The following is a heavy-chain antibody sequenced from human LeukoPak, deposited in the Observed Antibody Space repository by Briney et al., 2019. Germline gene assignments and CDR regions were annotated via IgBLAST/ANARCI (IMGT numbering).Heavy chain of an antibody. Sequence: PGGSLRLSCAASGFTFSSYWMHWVRQAPGKGLVWVSRINSDGSSTSYADSVKGRFTISRDNAKNTLYLQMNSLRAEDTAVYYCARDRRYYDILTGYGRPSGSLDYWGQGTLVTVSS. D-gene: IGHD3-9*01. V-gene: IGHV3-74*01. CDR3: ARDRRYYDILTGYGRPSGSLDY. J-gene: IGHJ4*02. CDR1: GFTFSSYW. CDR2: INSDGSST.